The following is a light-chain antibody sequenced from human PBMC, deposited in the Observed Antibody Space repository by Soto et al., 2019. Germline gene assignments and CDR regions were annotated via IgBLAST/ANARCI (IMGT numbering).Light chain of an antibody. J-gene: IGKJ5*01. CDR2: GAS. Sequence: EIVLAQSPGTLSLSPGERAALSCGASQSVSSSYLAWYQQKPGQAPRLLIYGASNKATGIPDRFSGSGSGTDFTLTISRLEPEDFAVYYCQQYGSSPITFGQGTRLEIK. V-gene: IGKV3-20*01. CDR1: QSVSSSY. CDR3: QQYGSSPIT.